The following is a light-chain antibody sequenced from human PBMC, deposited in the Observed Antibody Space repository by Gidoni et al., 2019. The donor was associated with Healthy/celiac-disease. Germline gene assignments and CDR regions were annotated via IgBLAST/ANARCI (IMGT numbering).Light chain of an antibody. Sequence: QSVLTQPPSVPAAPGQKVTISCSGSSSNIGKNYVSWYQQRPGTAPKLLIYDNNKRPSGIPDRFSGSKSGTSATLGITGLQTGDEADYYCGTWDSSLSAGVVFGGGTKLTVL. V-gene: IGLV1-51*01. J-gene: IGLJ2*01. CDR1: SSNIGKNY. CDR2: DNN. CDR3: GTWDSSLSAGVV.